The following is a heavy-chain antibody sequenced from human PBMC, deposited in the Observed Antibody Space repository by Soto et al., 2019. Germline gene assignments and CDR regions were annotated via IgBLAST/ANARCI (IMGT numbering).Heavy chain of an antibody. Sequence: SETLSLTCTVSGGSISSYYWSWIRQPPGKGLEWIGYIYYSGSTNYNPSLKSRVTISVDTSKNQFSLKLSSVTAADTAVYYCARVVFSAALKRGWFDPWGQGTLVTVSS. V-gene: IGHV4-59*01. J-gene: IGHJ5*02. CDR2: IYYSGST. CDR3: ARVVFSAALKRGWFDP. CDR1: GGSISSYY. D-gene: IGHD2-2*01.